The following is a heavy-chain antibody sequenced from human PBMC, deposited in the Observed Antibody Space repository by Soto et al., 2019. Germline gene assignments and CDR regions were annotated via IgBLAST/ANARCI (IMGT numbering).Heavy chain of an antibody. V-gene: IGHV3-21*01. CDR1: GFTFSSYS. CDR2: ISSSSSYI. D-gene: IGHD3-16*02. J-gene: IGHJ3*02. Sequence: EVQLVESGGGLVKPGGSLGLSCAASGFTFSSYSMNWVRQAPGKGLEWVSSISSSSSYIYYADSVKGRFTISRDNAKNSLYLQMNSLRAEDTAVYYCARDGDYVWGSYRWSDAFDIWGQGTMVTVSS. CDR3: ARDGDYVWGSYRWSDAFDI.